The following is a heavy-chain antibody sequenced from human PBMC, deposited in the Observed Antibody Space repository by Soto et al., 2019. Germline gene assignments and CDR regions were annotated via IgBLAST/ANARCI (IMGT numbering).Heavy chain of an antibody. J-gene: IGHJ4*02. V-gene: IGHV3-7*01. CDR2: IKQDGSEK. CDR1: GFTFSSYW. D-gene: IGHD5-18*01. Sequence: GSLRLSCAASGFTFSSYWMSWVRQAPGKGLEWVANIKQDGSEKYYVDSVKGRFTISRDNAKNSLYLQMNSLRAEDTAVYYCARDPNVDTAMVDYWGQGTLVTVSS. CDR3: ARDPNVDTAMVDY.